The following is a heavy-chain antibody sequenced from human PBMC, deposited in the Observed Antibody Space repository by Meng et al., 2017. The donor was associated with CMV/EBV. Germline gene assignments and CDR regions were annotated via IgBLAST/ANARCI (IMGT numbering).Heavy chain of an antibody. D-gene: IGHD2-15*01. CDR1: GGTFSSYA. CDR3: ARGVVVVVAATPWTGGMDV. J-gene: IGHJ6*02. CDR2: IIPIFGTA. V-gene: IGHV1-69*05. Sequence: SVKVSCKASGGTFSSYAISWVRQAPGQGLEWMGGIIPIFGTANYAQKLQGRVTITTDESTSTAYMELSSLRSEDTAVYYCARGVVVVVAATPWTGGMDVWGQGTTVTVSS.